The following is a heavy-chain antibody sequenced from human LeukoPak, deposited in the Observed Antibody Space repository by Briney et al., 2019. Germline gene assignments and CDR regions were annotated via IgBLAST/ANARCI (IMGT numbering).Heavy chain of an antibody. D-gene: IGHD3-3*01. Sequence: SETLSLTCAVYGGSFSGYYWSWIRQPPGKGLEWIGEINHSGSTNYNPSLKSRVTISVDTSKNQFSLKLSSVTAADTAVYYCARGADYDFWSGYDNWFDPWGQGTLVTVSS. CDR3: ARGADYDFWSGYDNWFDP. J-gene: IGHJ5*02. CDR2: INHSGST. V-gene: IGHV4-34*01. CDR1: GGSFSGYY.